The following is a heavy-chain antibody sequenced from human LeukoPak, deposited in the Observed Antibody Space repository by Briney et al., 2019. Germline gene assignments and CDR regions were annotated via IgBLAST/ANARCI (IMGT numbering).Heavy chain of an antibody. J-gene: IGHJ4*02. Sequence: SETLPLTCAVYGGSFSGYYWSWIRQPPGKGLEWIGEINHSGSTNYNPSLKSRVTISVDTSKNQFSLKLSSVTAADTAVYYCARGRAFSSSWYSYWGQGTLVTVSS. D-gene: IGHD6-13*01. CDR3: ARGRAFSSSWYSY. CDR1: GGSFSGYY. V-gene: IGHV4-34*01. CDR2: INHSGST.